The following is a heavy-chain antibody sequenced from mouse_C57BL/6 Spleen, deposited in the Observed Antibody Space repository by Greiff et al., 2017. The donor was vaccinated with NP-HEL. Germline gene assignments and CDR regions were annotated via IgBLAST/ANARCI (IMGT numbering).Heavy chain of an antibody. CDR3: AREGANWDFDY. CDR1: GYTFTSYW. D-gene: IGHD4-1*01. V-gene: IGHV1-53*01. Sequence: VQLQQSGTELVKPGASVKLSCKASGYTFTSYWMHWVKQRPGQGLEWIGNINPSNGGTNYNEKFKSKATLTVDKSSSTAYMQLSSPTSEDSAVYYCAREGANWDFDYWGQGTTLTVSS. J-gene: IGHJ2*01. CDR2: INPSNGGT.